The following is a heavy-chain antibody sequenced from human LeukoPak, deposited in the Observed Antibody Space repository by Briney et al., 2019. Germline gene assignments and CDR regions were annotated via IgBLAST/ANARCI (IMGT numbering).Heavy chain of an antibody. D-gene: IGHD4-11*01. V-gene: IGHV3-7*01. J-gene: IGHJ1*01. CDR2: VQHIGGET. Sequence: GGSLRLSCAASGFTFSDYYMSWIRQAPGKGLEWVANVQHIGGETYYVDSVKGRFTISRDNAKNSVYLQMNSLGADDTAVYYCATYSILNAREFRYWGQGTLVTVTS. CDR3: ATYSILNAREFRY. CDR1: GFTFSDYY.